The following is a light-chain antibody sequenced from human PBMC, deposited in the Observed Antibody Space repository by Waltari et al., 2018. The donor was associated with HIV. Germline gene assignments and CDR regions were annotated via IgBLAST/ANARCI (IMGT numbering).Light chain of an antibody. CDR1: SSNIGDNV. Sequence: QSVLTQPPSVSGTPGQRVTISCSGSSSNIGDNVVHWYQQLPGRAPKLLIYRNNQRPSGVPDRISASKSGTSASLAISGLQSEDEASYHCATWDDSLKAVLFGGGTKLTVL. CDR2: RNN. V-gene: IGLV1-44*01. J-gene: IGLJ3*02. CDR3: ATWDDSLKAVL.